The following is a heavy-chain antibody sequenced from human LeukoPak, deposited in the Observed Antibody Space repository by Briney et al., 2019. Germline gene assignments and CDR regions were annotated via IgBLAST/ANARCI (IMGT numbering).Heavy chain of an antibody. Sequence: ASVKVSCKASGYTFTSYAMNWVRQAPGQGLEWMGWINTNTGNPTYAQGFTGRFVFSLDTSVSTAYLQISSLKAEDTAVYYCARDWAVTNDYYYMDVWGKGTTVTVSS. J-gene: IGHJ6*03. CDR3: ARDWAVTNDYYYMDV. CDR1: GYTFTSYA. D-gene: IGHD4-17*01. CDR2: INTNTGNP. V-gene: IGHV7-4-1*02.